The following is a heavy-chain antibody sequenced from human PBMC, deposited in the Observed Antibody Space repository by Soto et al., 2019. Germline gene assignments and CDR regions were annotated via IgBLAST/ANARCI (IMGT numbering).Heavy chain of an antibody. Sequence: EVHLVEAGGGLVKPGESLTLSCAASGFTLGSFTLNWVRQAPGKGLEWVSSISSSSAYIYYAESVKGRFTISRDNARSTLYLQMNSLRLDDTAVYFCARDGLTFGGDWGQGTLVAVSS. CDR2: ISSSSAYI. D-gene: IGHD3-16*01. V-gene: IGHV3-21*06. CDR1: GFTLGSFT. CDR3: ARDGLTFGGD. J-gene: IGHJ4*02.